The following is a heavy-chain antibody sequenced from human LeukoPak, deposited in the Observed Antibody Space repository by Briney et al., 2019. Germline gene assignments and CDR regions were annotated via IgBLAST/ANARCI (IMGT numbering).Heavy chain of an antibody. CDR2: IYPGDSDT. CDR1: EYSFTNYW. J-gene: IGHJ2*01. Sequence: GESLKISCKGSEYSFTNYWIGWVRQMPGKGLEWMGIIYPGDSDTKYSPSFQGQVTISVDKSINTAYLQWRSLKASDSAIYYCARGGDYAYWYFDLWGRGTLVTVSS. D-gene: IGHD4-17*01. V-gene: IGHV5-51*01. CDR3: ARGGDYAYWYFDL.